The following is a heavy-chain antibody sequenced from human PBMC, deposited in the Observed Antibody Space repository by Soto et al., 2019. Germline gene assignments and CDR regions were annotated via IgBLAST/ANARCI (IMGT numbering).Heavy chain of an antibody. CDR1: GYTFTSYG. Sequence: ASVKVSCKASGYTFTSYGISWVRQAPGQGLEWMGWISAYNGNTNYAQKLQGRVTMNTDTSTSTAYMELRSLRSDDTAVYYCARPGWSNKSIAFDIWGQGTMVTVSS. J-gene: IGHJ3*02. D-gene: IGHD6-19*01. CDR3: ARPGWSNKSIAFDI. V-gene: IGHV1-18*01. CDR2: ISAYNGNT.